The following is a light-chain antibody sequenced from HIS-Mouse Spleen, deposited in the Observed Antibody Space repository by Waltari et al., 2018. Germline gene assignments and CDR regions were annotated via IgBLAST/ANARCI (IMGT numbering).Light chain of an antibody. CDR2: RNN. V-gene: IGLV1-47*01. CDR1: SSHIGSNY. Sequence: QSVLTQPPSASGTPGQRVTISCSGSSSHIGSNYVYWYQQPPGTAPKLLTYRNNQRPSGFPDRFSGSKSGTSASLAISGLRSEDEADYYCAAWDDSLSGPVFGGGTKLTVL. CDR3: AAWDDSLSGPV. J-gene: IGLJ3*02.